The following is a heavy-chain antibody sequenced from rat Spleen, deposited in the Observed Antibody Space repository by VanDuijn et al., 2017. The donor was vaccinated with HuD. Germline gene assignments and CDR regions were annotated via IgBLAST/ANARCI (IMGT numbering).Heavy chain of an antibody. V-gene: IGHV5-31*01. CDR2: ISYDGTAT. J-gene: IGHJ3*01. CDR3: AHEAYYGYWFGY. CDR1: GFTFNNYW. D-gene: IGHD1-7*01. Sequence: EVQLVESGGGLVQPGRSLKLSCVASGFTFNNYWMTWIRQAPGKGLEWVASISYDGTATYYRDSVKGRFTLSRDNAKSTLYLQMGSLRSEDTATYYCAHEAYYGYWFGYWGQGTLVTVSS.